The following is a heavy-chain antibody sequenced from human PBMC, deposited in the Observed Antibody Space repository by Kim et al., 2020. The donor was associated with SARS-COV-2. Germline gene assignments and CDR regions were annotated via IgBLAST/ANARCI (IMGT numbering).Heavy chain of an antibody. J-gene: IGHJ5*02. D-gene: IGHD3-3*01. CDR1: GFTFNRYG. Sequence: GGSLRLSCAASGFTFNRYGMHWVRQAPGKGLEWVALISHDGRNIYYADSAKGRFTVSRDNSKNTLYLQMNSLRAEDTAVYYCAKAGGVRFSPFDPWGQGTLVTVSP. V-gene: IGHV3-30*18. CDR3: AKAGGVRFSPFDP. CDR2: ISHDGRNI.